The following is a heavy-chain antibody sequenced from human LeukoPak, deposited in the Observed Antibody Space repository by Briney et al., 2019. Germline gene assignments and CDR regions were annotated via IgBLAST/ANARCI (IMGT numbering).Heavy chain of an antibody. J-gene: IGHJ4*02. CDR1: GFTFSSYA. D-gene: IGHD2-2*01. CDR3: ATLLVVPAAKGPYFDY. V-gene: IGHV3-23*01. CDR2: ISGSGGST. Sequence: PGGSLRLSCAASGFTFSSYAMSWVRQAPGKGLEWVSAISGSGGSTYYADSVKGRFTISRDNSKNTLYLQMNSLRAEDTAVYYCATLLVVPAAKGPYFDYWGQGTLAPSPQ.